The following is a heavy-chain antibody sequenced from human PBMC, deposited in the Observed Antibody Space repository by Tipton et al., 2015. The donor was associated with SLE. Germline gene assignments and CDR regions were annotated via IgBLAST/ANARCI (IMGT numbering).Heavy chain of an antibody. J-gene: IGHJ4*02. CDR3: ARVGPVQGVINYFDY. Sequence: SLRLSCAASGFTFSSYEMNWVRPAPGKGLEWVSYISSSGSTIYYADSVKGRFTISRDNAKNSLYLQMNSLRAEDTAVYYCARVGPVQGVINYFDYWGQGTLVTVSS. CDR2: ISSSGSTI. CDR1: GFTFSSYE. V-gene: IGHV3-48*03. D-gene: IGHD3-10*01.